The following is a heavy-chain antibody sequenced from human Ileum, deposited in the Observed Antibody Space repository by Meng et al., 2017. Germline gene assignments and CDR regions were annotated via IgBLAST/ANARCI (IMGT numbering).Heavy chain of an antibody. CDR2: IHHSGST. J-gene: IGHJ4*02. D-gene: IGHD1-26*01. CDR1: GGSISTSDW. V-gene: IGHV4-4*02. Sequence: QVLLQESGPGLLKPSGTLSLTCAVSGGSISTSDWWSWVRQPPGKGLEWIGEIHHSGSTNYNPSLKSRVTISVDKSKNQFSLKLNSVTAADTAVYYCAREWSGSYRHFDYWGQGTLVTVSS. CDR3: AREWSGSYRHFDY.